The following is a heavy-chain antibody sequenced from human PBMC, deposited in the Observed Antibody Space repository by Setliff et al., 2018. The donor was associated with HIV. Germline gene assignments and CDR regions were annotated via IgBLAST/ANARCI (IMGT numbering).Heavy chain of an antibody. V-gene: IGHV5-51*01. CDR2: INPGDSDI. D-gene: IGHD6-13*01. J-gene: IGHJ3*02. CDR1: GYSFTTYW. Sequence: GESLKISCKGSGYSFTTYWIGWVRQMPGKGLEWMGIINPGDSDIRYSPSFRGQVTISADRSSSTAYLQWSSLKASDTAMYYCVRPKYSSSFYAFDIWGQGTMVTVSS. CDR3: VRPKYSSSFYAFDI.